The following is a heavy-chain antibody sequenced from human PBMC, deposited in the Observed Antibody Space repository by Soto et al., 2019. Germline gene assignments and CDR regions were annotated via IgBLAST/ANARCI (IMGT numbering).Heavy chain of an antibody. CDR3: ATYRTISPMAFDI. CDR2: MNLNSGKT. V-gene: IGHV1-8*01. Sequence: GTSVKVSCKAPEYTLRNYDIEWVRQAPGQGPEWMGYMNLNSGKTGYTQKFQGRVTMTRNTSIVTAYMELSGLRSDDTAVYYCATYRTISPMAFDIWGQGTVVTVSS. J-gene: IGHJ3*02. D-gene: IGHD3-3*01. CDR1: EYTLRNYD.